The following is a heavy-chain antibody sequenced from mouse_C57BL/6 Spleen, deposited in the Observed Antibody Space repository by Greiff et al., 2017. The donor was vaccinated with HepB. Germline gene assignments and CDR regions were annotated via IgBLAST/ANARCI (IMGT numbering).Heavy chain of an antibody. Sequence: VQLKESGPGLVKPSQSLSLTCSVTGYSITSGYYWNWIRQFPGNKLEWMGYISYDGSNNYNPSLKNRISITRDTSKNQFFLKLNSVTTEDTATYYCARGGEYDDFDYWGQGTTLTVSS. CDR3: ARGGEYDDFDY. CDR1: GYSITSGYY. V-gene: IGHV3-6*01. CDR2: ISYDGSN. J-gene: IGHJ2*01. D-gene: IGHD2-14*01.